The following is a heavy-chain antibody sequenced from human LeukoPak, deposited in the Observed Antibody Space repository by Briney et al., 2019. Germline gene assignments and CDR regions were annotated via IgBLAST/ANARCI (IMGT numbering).Heavy chain of an antibody. CDR3: ARRLEVSEDWFDP. D-gene: IGHD2-8*02. Sequence: ASVKVSCKASAYTFTGYYMHWVRQAPGQGLEWMGWINPNSGGTNYAQKFQGRVTMTRDTSISTAYMELSRLRSDDTAVYYCARRLEVSEDWFDPWGQGTLVTVSS. CDR1: AYTFTGYY. V-gene: IGHV1-2*02. J-gene: IGHJ5*02. CDR2: INPNSGGT.